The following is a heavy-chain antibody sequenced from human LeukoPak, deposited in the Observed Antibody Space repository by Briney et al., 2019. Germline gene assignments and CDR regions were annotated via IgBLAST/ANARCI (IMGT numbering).Heavy chain of an antibody. V-gene: IGHV3-23*01. D-gene: IGHD4-17*01. Sequence: PGGSLRLSCAASGFAFGNYAMGWVRQAPGKGLEWVSAIDSSGSYTPSADSVKGRFTISRDNSENTVYLQMNSLRAEDTAVYSCAKTSTVTENFHHWGQGTLVTVSS. CDR2: IDSSGSYT. CDR3: AKTSTVTENFHH. CDR1: GFAFGNYA. J-gene: IGHJ4*02.